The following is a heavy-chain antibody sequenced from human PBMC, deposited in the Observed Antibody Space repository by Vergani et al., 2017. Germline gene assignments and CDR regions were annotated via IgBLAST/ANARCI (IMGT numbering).Heavy chain of an antibody. V-gene: IGHV1-69*02. CDR3: AGVYPGESSGWEPFDY. D-gene: IGHD6-19*01. CDR2: IIPIIRLA. Sequence: QVHLEQSGTEVKKPGSSVKVSCKVSGDIFNNYTVTWVRQAPGQGLEWMGRIIPIIRLATSAQKFQDRVKITGDTSTNTVYMERNNLRSEDTAVYYCAGVYPGESSGWEPFDYWGQGTLVTVSS. CDR1: GDIFNNYT. J-gene: IGHJ4*02.